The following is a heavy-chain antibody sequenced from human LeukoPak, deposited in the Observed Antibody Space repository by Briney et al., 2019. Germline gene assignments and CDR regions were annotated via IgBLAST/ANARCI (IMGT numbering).Heavy chain of an antibody. CDR2: IYYSERT. D-gene: IGHD2/OR15-2a*01. V-gene: IGHV4-59*01. J-gene: IGHJ4*02. CDR1: GGSISSYY. CDR3: ARGPNRYYFDY. Sequence: PSETLSLTCTVSGGSISSYYWSWIRQPPGKGLEWTGYIYYSERTNYNPSLKSRVTISADTSKNQFSLKLSSVTAADTAVYYCARGPNRYYFDYWGQGTLVTVSS.